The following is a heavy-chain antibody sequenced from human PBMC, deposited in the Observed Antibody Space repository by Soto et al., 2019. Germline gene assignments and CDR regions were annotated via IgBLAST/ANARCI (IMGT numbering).Heavy chain of an antibody. D-gene: IGHD6-19*01. CDR2: IRGDGVSK. V-gene: IGHV3-23*01. CDR1: GFSFSDNA. J-gene: IGHJ4*02. CDR3: AKKDRLYGVAVAFDS. Sequence: VQLLESGGGLLQPGGSLRLSCAASGFSFSDNAMSGVRQAPGKGLEWFSAIRGDGVSKFYADSVRGRFTVSRDNAANTLYLQMNGLRTEDTALYYCAKKDRLYGVAVAFDSWGQGTRVTVSS.